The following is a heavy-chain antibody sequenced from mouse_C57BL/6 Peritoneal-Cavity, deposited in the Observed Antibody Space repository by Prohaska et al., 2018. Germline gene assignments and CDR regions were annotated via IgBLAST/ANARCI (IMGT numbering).Heavy chain of an antibody. V-gene: IGHV1-18*01. J-gene: IGHJ3*01. CDR2: GT. D-gene: IGHD2-3*01. Sequence: GTIYNQKFKGKATLTVDKSSRTGYMELRSLTSEDTAVYYCARFYDGYSPFAYWGQGTLVTVSA. CDR3: ARFYDGYSPFAY.